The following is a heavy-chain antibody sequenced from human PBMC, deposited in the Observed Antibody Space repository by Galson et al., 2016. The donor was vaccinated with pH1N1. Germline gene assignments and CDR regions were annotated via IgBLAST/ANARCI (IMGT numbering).Heavy chain of an antibody. CDR2: ISYDGSNK. CDR1: GFTFSSYG. Sequence: SLRLSCAASGFTFSSYGMHWVRQAPGKGLEWVAVISYDGSNKYYADSLKGRFTISRDNSKNTLYLQMNSLRAEDTAVYYCAKGTTMVQGVIPPLDYWGQGTLVTVSS. V-gene: IGHV3-30*18. CDR3: AKGTTMVQGVIPPLDY. D-gene: IGHD3-10*01. J-gene: IGHJ4*02.